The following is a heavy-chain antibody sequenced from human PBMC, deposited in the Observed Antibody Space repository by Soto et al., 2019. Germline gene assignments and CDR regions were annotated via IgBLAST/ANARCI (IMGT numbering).Heavy chain of an antibody. CDR3: ARANYYDSSGYYGLDY. V-gene: IGHV4-59*01. CDR2: IYYSGST. J-gene: IGHJ4*02. Sequence: PSETLSLTCAVSGGSISSYYWSWIRQPPGKGLEWIGYIYYSGSTNYNPSLKSRVTISVDTSKDQFSLKLSSVTAADTAVYYCARANYYDSSGYYGLDYWGQGTLVTVSS. D-gene: IGHD3-22*01. CDR1: GGSISSYY.